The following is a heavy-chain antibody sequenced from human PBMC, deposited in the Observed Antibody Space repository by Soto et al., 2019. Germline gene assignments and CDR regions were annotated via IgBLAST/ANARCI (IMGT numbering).Heavy chain of an antibody. CDR3: ARDDYGNSAFDM. D-gene: IGHD3-16*01. CDR1: GFTFSSYS. Sequence: GGSLRLSCAASGFTFSSYSMNWVRQAPGKGLEWISYISSSRTIIKYADSVKGRFTISRDNAQNSLFLQMNSLRDEDTAVYYCARDDYGNSAFDMWGQGTMVTVSS. CDR2: ISSSRTII. V-gene: IGHV3-48*02. J-gene: IGHJ3*02.